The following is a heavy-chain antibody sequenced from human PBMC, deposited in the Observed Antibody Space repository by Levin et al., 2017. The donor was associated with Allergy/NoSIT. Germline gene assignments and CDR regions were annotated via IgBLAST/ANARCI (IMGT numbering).Heavy chain of an antibody. D-gene: IGHD6-19*01. CDR3: TRAFSTGWYGEVDV. J-gene: IGHJ6*02. CDR2: IRTQRNGGTP. CDR1: GFRFGDYV. V-gene: IGHV3-49*03. Sequence: GESLKISCTGSGFRFGDYVMTWIRQAPGKGLEWLGFIRTQRNGGTPEYAASVKDRFSISRDDSRSTAFLHMNTLKIEDTGVYFCTRAFSTGWYGEVDVWGQGTTVTVSS.